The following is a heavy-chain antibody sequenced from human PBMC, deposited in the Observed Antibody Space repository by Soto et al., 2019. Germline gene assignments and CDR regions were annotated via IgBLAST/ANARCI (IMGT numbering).Heavy chain of an antibody. Sequence: SVKVSCKASGGTLSSFINYPINWVRQAPGQGLEWMGGIVPNVGTVNYAQKFQGRVTITADKSTGTAYMEVSSLRSEDTALYYCARRDTSGFLRYFDNWGQGTLVTVS. CDR1: GGTLSSFINYP. J-gene: IGHJ4*02. D-gene: IGHD3-3*01. V-gene: IGHV1-69*06. CDR2: IVPNVGTV. CDR3: ARRDTSGFLRYFDN.